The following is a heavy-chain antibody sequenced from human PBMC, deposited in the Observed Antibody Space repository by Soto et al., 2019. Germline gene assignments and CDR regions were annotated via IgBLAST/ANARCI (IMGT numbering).Heavy chain of an antibody. Sequence: GASVKVSCKASGGTFSSYAISWVLQAPGQGLEWMGGIIPIFGTANYAQKFQGRVTITADESTSTAYMELSSLRSEDTAVYYCARHPGGRGYYYGMDVWGQGTTVTVSS. V-gene: IGHV1-69*13. J-gene: IGHJ6*02. D-gene: IGHD2-15*01. CDR1: GGTFSSYA. CDR2: IIPIFGTA. CDR3: ARHPGGRGYYYGMDV.